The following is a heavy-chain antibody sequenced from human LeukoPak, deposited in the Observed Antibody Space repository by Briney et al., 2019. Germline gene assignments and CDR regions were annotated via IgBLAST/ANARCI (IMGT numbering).Heavy chain of an antibody. CDR2: ISWYSGSI. J-gene: IGHJ4*02. CDR1: GFTFDDYA. CDR3: AKGLEMATMTRDY. Sequence: PGGSLRLSCAASGFTFDDYAMHWVRQAPGKGLEWVSGISWYSGSIGYADSVKGRFTISRDNAKNSLYLQMNSLRAEDTALYYCAKGLEMATMTRDYWGQGTLVIVSS. V-gene: IGHV3-9*01. D-gene: IGHD5-24*01.